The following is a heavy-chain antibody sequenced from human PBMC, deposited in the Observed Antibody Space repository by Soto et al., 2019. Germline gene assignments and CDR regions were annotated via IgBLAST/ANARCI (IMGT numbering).Heavy chain of an antibody. D-gene: IGHD3-3*01. Sequence: SVKVSCKASGCTFSSYAISWVRQAPGQGLEWMGGIIPIFGTANYAQKFQGRVTITADESTSTAYMELSSLRSEDTAVYYCARDQSVYYTRDYWGQGNRVTVSS. CDR2: IIPIFGTA. J-gene: IGHJ4*02. V-gene: IGHV1-69*13. CDR3: ARDQSVYYTRDY. CDR1: GCTFSSYA.